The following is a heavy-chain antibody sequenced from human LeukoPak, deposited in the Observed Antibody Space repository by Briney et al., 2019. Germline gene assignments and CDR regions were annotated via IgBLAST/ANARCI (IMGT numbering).Heavy chain of an antibody. Sequence: ASVKVSCKASGFTFTSYDINWVRQAPGQGLEWMGWMNPNSGNTGYAQKFQGRVTMTRNTSISTAYMELSSLRSEDTAVYYCARPQAPYYYYYYYMDVWGKGTTVTVSS. CDR1: GFTFTSYD. CDR3: ARPQAPYYYYYYYMDV. CDR2: MNPNSGNT. J-gene: IGHJ6*03. V-gene: IGHV1-8*01.